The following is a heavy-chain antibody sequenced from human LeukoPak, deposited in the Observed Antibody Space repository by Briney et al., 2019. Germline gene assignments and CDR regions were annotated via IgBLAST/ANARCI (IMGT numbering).Heavy chain of an antibody. CDR2: ISHSGST. J-gene: IGHJ4*02. CDR1: GGSFSGYY. V-gene: IGHV4-34*01. CDR3: ARGRIGYSSGWYWFDY. D-gene: IGHD6-19*01. Sequence: PSETLSLTCAVYGGSFSGYYWSWIRQPPGKGLEWIGEISHSGSTNYNPSLKSRVTISVDTSKNQFSLKLSSVTAADTAVYYCARGRIGYSSGWYWFDYWGQGTLVTVSS.